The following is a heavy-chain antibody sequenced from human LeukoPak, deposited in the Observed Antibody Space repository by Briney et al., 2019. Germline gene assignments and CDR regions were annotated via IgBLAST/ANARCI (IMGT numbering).Heavy chain of an antibody. V-gene: IGHV7-4-1*02. D-gene: IGHD1-26*01. J-gene: IGHJ4*02. Sequence: PSVKVSCTASGYTFTSYAMNWVRQAPGQGLEWMGWINTNTGNPTYAQGFTGRFVFSLDTSVTTAYPQISSLKAEDTAGYYWASGSGSRDHWGQGTLVTVSS. CDR2: INTNTGNP. CDR3: ASGSGSRDH. CDR1: GYTFTSYA.